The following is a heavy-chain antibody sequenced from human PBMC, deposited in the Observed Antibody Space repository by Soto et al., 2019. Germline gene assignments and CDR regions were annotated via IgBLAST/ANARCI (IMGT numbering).Heavy chain of an antibody. J-gene: IGHJ4*02. CDR1: GGSFSGYY. Sequence: QVQLQQWGAGLLKPSETLSLTCAVYGGSFSGYYWSWIRQPPGKGLEWIGEINHSGSTNYNPSLKSRVTISVDTSKNQFSLKLSSVTAADTAVYYCASGSSGYDSSGAALGFDYWGQGTLVTVSS. CDR2: INHSGST. V-gene: IGHV4-34*01. D-gene: IGHD3-22*01. CDR3: ASGSSGYDSSGAALGFDY.